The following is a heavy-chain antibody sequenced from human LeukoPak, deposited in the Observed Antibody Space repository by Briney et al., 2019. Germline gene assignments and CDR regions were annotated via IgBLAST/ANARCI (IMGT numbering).Heavy chain of an antibody. Sequence: GGSLRLSCVTSGFTFSPYAMHWVRQAPGKGLEWVAVISYDGSYKHYADSVKGRFTISRDNSKNTLYLQMNSLGAEDTAVYYCARGTTVTWKPVDFWGQGTLVTVSS. V-gene: IGHV3-30*04. CDR2: ISYDGSYK. J-gene: IGHJ4*02. CDR3: ARGTTVTWKPVDF. D-gene: IGHD4-11*01. CDR1: GFTFSPYA.